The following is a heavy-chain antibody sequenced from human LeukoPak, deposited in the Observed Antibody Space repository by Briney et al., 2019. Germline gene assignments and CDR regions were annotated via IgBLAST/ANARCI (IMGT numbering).Heavy chain of an antibody. V-gene: IGHV4-34*01. CDR3: AREGQDYYDSSGYYNWFDP. CDR1: GGSFSGYY. D-gene: IGHD3-22*01. Sequence: SETLSLTCAAYGGSFSGYYWSWIRQPPGKGLEWIGEINHSGSTNYNPSLKSRVTISVDTSKNQFSLKLSSVTAADTAVYYCAREGQDYYDSSGYYNWFDPWGQGTLVTVSS. CDR2: INHSGST. J-gene: IGHJ5*02.